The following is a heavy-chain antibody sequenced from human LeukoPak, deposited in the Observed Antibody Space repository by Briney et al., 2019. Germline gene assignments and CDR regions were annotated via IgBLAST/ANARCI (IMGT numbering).Heavy chain of an antibody. J-gene: IGHJ4*02. CDR2: IGQDGTEK. V-gene: IGHV3-7*03. Sequence: GGSLRLSCAASGFAFNTYWMSWVHQAPGKGLEWVANIGQDGTEKHHVDSVRGRFTISRDNAKNSAFLQMNSLRAEDTAVYYCARDRDGKDYWGQGTLVTVSS. D-gene: IGHD1-1*01. CDR3: ARDRDGKDY. CDR1: GFAFNTYW.